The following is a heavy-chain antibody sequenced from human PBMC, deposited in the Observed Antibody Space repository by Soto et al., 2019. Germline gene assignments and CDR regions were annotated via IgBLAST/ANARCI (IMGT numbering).Heavy chain of an antibody. J-gene: IGHJ4*02. D-gene: IGHD2-15*01. Sequence: QLVQSGGGVVQPGRSLTLSCEGSGFNFASHGMHWVRQAPGKGLEWVAVISYDGSNKYYGDSVKGRFTISRDNSKNAVYLQVNSLRPEDTALYYCASDRTAILVEVSWLEFWGQGTLVTVSS. V-gene: IGHV3-30*03. CDR3: ASDRTAILVEVSWLEF. CDR1: GFNFASHG. CDR2: ISYDGSNK.